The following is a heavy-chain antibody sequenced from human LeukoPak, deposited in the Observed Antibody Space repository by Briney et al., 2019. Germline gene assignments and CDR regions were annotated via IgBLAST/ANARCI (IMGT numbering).Heavy chain of an antibody. CDR1: GFTFSDYS. Sequence: GGSLRLSCAASGFTFSDYSMNWVRQAPGKGLEWVSSISSTSYYIYYADSVEGRFTISRDNAKNSLYLQMNSLRAEDTAVYYCARHITGTPPWDYWGQGTLVTVSS. D-gene: IGHD1-20*01. V-gene: IGHV3-21*01. J-gene: IGHJ4*02. CDR2: ISSTSYYI. CDR3: ARHITGTPPWDY.